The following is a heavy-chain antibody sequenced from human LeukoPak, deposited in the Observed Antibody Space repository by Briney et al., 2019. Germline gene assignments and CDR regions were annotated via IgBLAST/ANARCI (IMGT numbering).Heavy chain of an antibody. CDR1: GGSISSSSYY. CDR3: ARAAGYSSGWYDY. CDR2: IYYSGST. D-gene: IGHD6-19*01. J-gene: IGHJ4*02. Sequence: SETLSLTCTVSGGSISSSSYYWGWIRQPPGKGLEWIGSIYYSGSTYYNPSLKSRVTISVDTSKNQFSLKLSSVTAADTAVYYCARAAGYSSGWYDYWGQGTLVTVSS. V-gene: IGHV4-39*01.